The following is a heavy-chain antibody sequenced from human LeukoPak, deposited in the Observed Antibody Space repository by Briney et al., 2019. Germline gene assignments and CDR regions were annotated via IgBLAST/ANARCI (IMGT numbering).Heavy chain of an antibody. CDR1: GGSISSSSYY. J-gene: IGHJ4*02. V-gene: IGHV4-39*07. CDR3: ARPPKTPMVRGVLFYLQ. CDR2: IHYSGST. Sequence: SETLSLTCTVSGGSISSSSYYWGWIRQPPGKGLEWIGNIHYSGSTYYNPSLKSRVTISVDTSKNQFSLKLSSVTAADTAMYYCARPPKTPMVRGVLFYLQWGQGTLVTVSS. D-gene: IGHD3-10*01.